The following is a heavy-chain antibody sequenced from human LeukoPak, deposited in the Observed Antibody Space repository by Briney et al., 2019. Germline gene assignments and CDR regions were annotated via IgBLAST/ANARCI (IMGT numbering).Heavy chain of an antibody. V-gene: IGHV3-64D*06. CDR3: VKDLLQVTMKKLDH. CDR1: GFTFSSYA. D-gene: IGHD4-11*01. CDR2: IRSDGVDV. Sequence: PGGSLRLSCSVSGFTFSSYAMHWVRQAPGKGLEYVSVIRSDGVDVYYTDSVKGRFTISRDNSKNTLYLQMSSLRPEDMAVYYCVKDLLQVTMKKLDHWGQGTLVTVSS. J-gene: IGHJ4*02.